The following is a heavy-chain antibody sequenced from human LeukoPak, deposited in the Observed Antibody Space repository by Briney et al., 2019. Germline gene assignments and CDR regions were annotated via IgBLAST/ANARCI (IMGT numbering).Heavy chain of an antibody. CDR2: IVVGSGNT. J-gene: IGHJ4*02. V-gene: IGHV1-58*02. Sequence: GASVKVSCKASGFTFTSSAMQWVRQARGQRLEWIGWIVVGSGNTNYAQKFQERVTITRDMSTSTAYMELSSLRSEDTAVYYCAAVPGGFSGYEIDYWGQGTLVTVSS. CDR3: AAVPGGFSGYEIDY. D-gene: IGHD5-12*01. CDR1: GFTFTSSA.